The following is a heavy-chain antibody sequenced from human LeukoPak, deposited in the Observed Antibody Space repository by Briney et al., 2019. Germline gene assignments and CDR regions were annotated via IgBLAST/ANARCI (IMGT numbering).Heavy chain of an antibody. V-gene: IGHV3-30-3*01. CDR1: GFTFSSYA. D-gene: IGHD6-19*01. CDR2: ISYDGSNK. J-gene: IGHJ4*02. CDR3: ARDPPDSYSSGWLDY. Sequence: GGSLRFSCAASGFTFSSYAMHWVRQAPGKGLEWVAVISYDGSNKYYADSVKGRFTISRDNSKNTLYLQMNSLRAEDTAVYYCARDPPDSYSSGWLDYWGQGTLVTVSS.